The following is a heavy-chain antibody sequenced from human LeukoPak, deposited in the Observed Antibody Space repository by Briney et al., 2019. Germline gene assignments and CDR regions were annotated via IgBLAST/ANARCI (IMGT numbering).Heavy chain of an antibody. CDR2: ISDSGGRT. Sequence: GGSLRLSCAASRFTFSSYGMSWVRQAPGKGLEWVSAISDSGGRTFYADSVKGRFTISRDNSKNTLYLQINSLRAEDTAVYYCAKDSYDTSIWGQGTLVTVSA. CDR3: AKDSYDTSI. V-gene: IGHV3-23*01. CDR1: RFTFSSYG. D-gene: IGHD3-22*01. J-gene: IGHJ4*02.